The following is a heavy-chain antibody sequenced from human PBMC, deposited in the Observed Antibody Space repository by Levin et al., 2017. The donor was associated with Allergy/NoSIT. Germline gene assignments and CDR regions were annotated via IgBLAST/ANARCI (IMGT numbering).Heavy chain of an antibody. CDR2: MYSGGST. V-gene: IGHV3-53*01. J-gene: IGHJ4*02. CDR1: GFTVSSNY. D-gene: IGHD1-26*01. Sequence: GGSLRLSCAASGFTVSSNYMSWVRQAPGKGLEWVSVMYSGGSTYYADSVKGRFTISRDNSMNTLYLQMNSLRAEDTAVYYCARGYSGNYAFDSWGQGTLVTVSS. CDR3: ARGYSGNYAFDS.